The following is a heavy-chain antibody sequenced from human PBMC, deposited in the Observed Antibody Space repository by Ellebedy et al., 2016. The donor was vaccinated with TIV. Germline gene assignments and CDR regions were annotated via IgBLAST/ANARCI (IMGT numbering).Heavy chain of an antibody. Sequence: MPSETLSLTCTVSGGSISSSTYYWGWIRQPPGKGLEWIGSFYYSGSTNYNPSLKSRLTISLDTSKNQFSLKLSSVTAADTAVYYCARTYYDFWSGFSAPYYFDYWGQGTLVTVSS. CDR1: GGSISSSTYY. CDR2: FYYSGST. J-gene: IGHJ4*02. CDR3: ARTYYDFWSGFSAPYYFDY. D-gene: IGHD3-3*01. V-gene: IGHV4-39*07.